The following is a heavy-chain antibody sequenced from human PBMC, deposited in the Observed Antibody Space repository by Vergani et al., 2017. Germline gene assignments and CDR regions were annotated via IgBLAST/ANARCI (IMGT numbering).Heavy chain of an antibody. J-gene: IGHJ6*03. V-gene: IGHV1-8*01. CDR3: GRGRKVPAAILGFYYYYYIDV. CDR1: GYTFTSYD. D-gene: IGHD2-2*02. Sequence: QVQLVQSGAEVKKPGASVKVSCKASGYTFTSYDINWVRQATGQGLEWMGWMNPNSGNTGYAQKFQGRVTMTRNTSISTAYMELSSLRSEDTAVYYCGRGRKVPAAILGFYYYYYIDVWGKGTTVTVSS. CDR2: MNPNSGNT.